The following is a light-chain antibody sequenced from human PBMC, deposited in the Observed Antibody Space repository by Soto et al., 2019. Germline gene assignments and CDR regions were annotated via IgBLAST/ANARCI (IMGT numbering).Light chain of an antibody. Sequence: EIVLMQSPGILYLSPGERVTLSCRASQTLRRTYIAWYQQKLGQAPRVVIYGASNRATGIPDRFSGSGSGTDFSVTISRREPEDFAVYYCHLYDIATQTFGRGTKVE. J-gene: IGKJ2*01. CDR3: HLYDIATQT. V-gene: IGKV3-20*01. CDR1: QTLRRTY. CDR2: GAS.